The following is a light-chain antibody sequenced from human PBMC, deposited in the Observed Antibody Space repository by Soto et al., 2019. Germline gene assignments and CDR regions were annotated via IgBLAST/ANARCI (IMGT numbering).Light chain of an antibody. V-gene: IGLV1-44*01. CDR1: SSNIGSNN. Sequence: QSVLTQPPSVSGTPGQRVSISCSGTSSNIGSNNVNWYQQLPGTAPKLLIHSNNQRPSGVPDRFSGSRSGTSASLAIGGLQSEDEADYYCASWDDSLNGRLFGGGTKVTAL. CDR3: ASWDDSLNGRL. J-gene: IGLJ3*02. CDR2: SNN.